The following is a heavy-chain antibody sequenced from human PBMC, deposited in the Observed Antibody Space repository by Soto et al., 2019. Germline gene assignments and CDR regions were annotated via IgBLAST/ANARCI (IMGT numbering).Heavy chain of an antibody. CDR1: GGTFSSYA. CDR2: IIPIFGTA. D-gene: IGHD1-26*01. Sequence: QVQLVQSGAEVKKPGSSVKVSCKTSGGTFSSYAISWVRQAPGQGLEWMGGIIPIFGTAKYAQKSQGRVTITADETTSIAYMELSSLRSEDTAVYYCARGGRDGYYREFAYWGQGTLVTVSS. CDR3: ARGGRDGYYREFAY. V-gene: IGHV1-69*12. J-gene: IGHJ4*02.